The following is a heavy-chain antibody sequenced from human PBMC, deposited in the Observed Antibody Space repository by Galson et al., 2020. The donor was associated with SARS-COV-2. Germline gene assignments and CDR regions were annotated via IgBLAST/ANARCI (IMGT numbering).Heavy chain of an antibody. CDR2: IDWDDDK. Sequence: SGPTLVKPTQTLTLTCTFSGFSLSTRGMRVSWIRQPPGKALEWLARIDWDDDKFYSTSLKTRLTISKDTSKNQVVLTMTNMDPVDTATYYCARAYSSCCPLYYWGQGTLVTVSS. CDR1: GFSLSTRGMR. D-gene: IGHD6-19*01. CDR3: ARAYSSCCPLYY. V-gene: IGHV2-70*04. J-gene: IGHJ4*02.